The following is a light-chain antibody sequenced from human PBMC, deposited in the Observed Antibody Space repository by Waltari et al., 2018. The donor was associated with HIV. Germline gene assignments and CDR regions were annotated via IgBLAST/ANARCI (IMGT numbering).Light chain of an antibody. V-gene: IGLV3-25*03. Sequence: SYDLTQTPSVSVSPGQTARINCSRGALPKKYSSVYRQTAGPAPILLIYKDIERPSGIPERISGSGSGTGVTLTITDVQAEDEGDYFCQSTDHDGTWVFGGGTKLTVL. CDR1: ALPKKY. J-gene: IGLJ3*02. CDR3: QSTDHDGTWV. CDR2: KDI.